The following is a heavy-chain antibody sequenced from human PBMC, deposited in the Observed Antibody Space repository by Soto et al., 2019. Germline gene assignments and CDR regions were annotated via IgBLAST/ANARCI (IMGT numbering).Heavy chain of an antibody. CDR2: IIPILGIA. V-gene: IGHV1-69*02. CDR1: GGTFSSYT. J-gene: IGHJ4*02. D-gene: IGHD6-13*01. CDR3: ARVGAAAGKG. Sequence: QVQLVQSGAEVKKPGSSVKVSCKASGGTFSSYTISWVRQAPGQGLEWMGRIIPILGIANYAQKFQGRVTITEDKSTSTAYMELSSLRSEDTAVYYCARVGAAAGKGWGQGTLVTVSS.